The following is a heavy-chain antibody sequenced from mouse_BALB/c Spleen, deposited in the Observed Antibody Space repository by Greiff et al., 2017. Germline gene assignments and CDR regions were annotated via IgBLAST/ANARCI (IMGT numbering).Heavy chain of an antibody. V-gene: IGHV5-6-2*01. CDR3: ARGTGDYFDY. CDR1: GFTFSSYY. CDR2: INSNGGST. J-gene: IGHJ2*01. Sequence: DVMLVESGGGLVKLGGSLKLSCAASGFTFSSYYMSWVRQTPEKRLELVAAINSNGGSTYYPDTVKGRFTISRDNAKNTLYLQMSSLKSEDTALYYCARGTGDYFDYWGQGTTLTVSS. D-gene: IGHD4-1*01.